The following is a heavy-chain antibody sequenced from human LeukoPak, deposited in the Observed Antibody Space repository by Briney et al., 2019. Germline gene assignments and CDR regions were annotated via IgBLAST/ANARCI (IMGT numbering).Heavy chain of an antibody. Sequence: PGGSLRLSCAASGFTFSGYTIHWVRQAPGKGLEWVAVMSNDGSIKKYANSEKGRFTISRDNSKNTLYLQMDSLRAEDTAVYYCARELTIFGVVIQRYDTFDIWGQGTMVTVSS. D-gene: IGHD3-3*01. CDR3: ARELTIFGVVIQRYDTFDI. CDR1: GFTFSGYT. CDR2: MSNDGSIK. J-gene: IGHJ3*02. V-gene: IGHV3-30-3*01.